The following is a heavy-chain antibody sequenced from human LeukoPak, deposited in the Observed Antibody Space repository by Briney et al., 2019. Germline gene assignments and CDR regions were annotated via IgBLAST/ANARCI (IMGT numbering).Heavy chain of an antibody. D-gene: IGHD3-22*01. CDR1: GYTFTDHP. J-gene: IGHJ5*02. Sequence: ASVKVSCKASGYTFTDHPINWLRQAPGQGLEWMGWINTNTGIPTYAQGFTGRFVFSLDTSVSTAYLQIGSLRADDTAFYYCATGFYDTGGLPWGQGTLVTVSS. CDR2: INTNTGIP. V-gene: IGHV7-4-1*01. CDR3: ATGFYDTGGLP.